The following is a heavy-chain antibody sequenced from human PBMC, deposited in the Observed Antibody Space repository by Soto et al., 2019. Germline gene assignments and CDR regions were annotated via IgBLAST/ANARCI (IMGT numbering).Heavy chain of an antibody. CDR1: GFTFSSYA. V-gene: IGHV3-23*01. D-gene: IGHD3-10*01. CDR2: ISGSGGST. Sequence: PGGSLRLSCAASGFTFSSYAMNWVRQAPGKGLEWVSIISGSGGSTYYADSVKGRFTISRDNTKNTLYLQMNSLRAEDTAVYYCANKFFSGSGSYRGWFDPWGQGTLVTVSS. J-gene: IGHJ5*02. CDR3: ANKFFSGSGSYRGWFDP.